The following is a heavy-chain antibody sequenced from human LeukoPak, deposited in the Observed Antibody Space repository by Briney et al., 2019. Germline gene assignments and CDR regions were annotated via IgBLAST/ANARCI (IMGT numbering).Heavy chain of an antibody. CDR3: AKNWAYCGGDCYTGYDY. J-gene: IGHJ4*02. CDR1: GGSFSGYY. V-gene: IGHV3-23*01. Sequence: ETLSLTCAVYGGSFSGYYWSWIRQPPGKGLEWVSAISGSGGSTYYADSVKGRFTISRDNSKNTLYLQMNSLRAEDTAVYYCAKNWAYCGGDCYTGYDYWGQGTLVTVSS. D-gene: IGHD2-21*02. CDR2: ISGSGGST.